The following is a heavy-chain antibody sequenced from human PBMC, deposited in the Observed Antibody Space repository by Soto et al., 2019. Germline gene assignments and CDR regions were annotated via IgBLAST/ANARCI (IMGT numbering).Heavy chain of an antibody. CDR1: GGSISSYY. J-gene: IGHJ2*01. D-gene: IGHD6-13*01. V-gene: IGHV4-59*08. CDR2: IYYSGST. CDR3: ARPKKPIAAAGKPRSDWYFDL. Sequence: QVQLQESGPGLVKPSETLSLTCTVSGGSISSYYWSWIRQPPGKGLEWIGYIYYSGSTNYNPSLKSRVTISVDTSKNQFSLKLSSVTAADTAVYYCARPKKPIAAAGKPRSDWYFDLWGRGTLVTVSS.